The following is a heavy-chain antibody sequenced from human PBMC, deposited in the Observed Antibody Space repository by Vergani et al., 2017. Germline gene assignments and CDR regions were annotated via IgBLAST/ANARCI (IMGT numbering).Heavy chain of an antibody. Sequence: EVQLVESGGGLVQPGGSLRLSCAASGFTFSSYSMNWVRQAPGKGLEWASPISSSGSYTYYADSVKGRFTISRDNAKNSLYLQMNSLRAEDTAVYHCARGRGSTVGRATIFDYWGRGTLVTVSS. V-gene: IGHV3-21*01. CDR3: ARGRGSTVGRATIFDY. D-gene: IGHD1-26*01. CDR2: ISSSGSYT. J-gene: IGHJ4*02. CDR1: GFTFSSYS.